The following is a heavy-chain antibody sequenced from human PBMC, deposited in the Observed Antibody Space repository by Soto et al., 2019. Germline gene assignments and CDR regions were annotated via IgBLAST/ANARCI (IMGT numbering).Heavy chain of an antibody. J-gene: IGHJ4*02. CDR1: GGTFSSYA. V-gene: IGHV1-69*01. D-gene: IGHD6-6*01. CDR2: IIPIFGTA. Sequence: QVQLVQSGAEVKKPGSSVKVSCKASGGTFSSYAISWVRQAPGQGLEWMGGIIPIFGTANYAQKFQGRVTTTADESTSTAYLEVSSMGSEGTAGYYCAGGRRGHASSYYFDYLGQGTLVTVSS. CDR3: AGGRRGHASSYYFDY.